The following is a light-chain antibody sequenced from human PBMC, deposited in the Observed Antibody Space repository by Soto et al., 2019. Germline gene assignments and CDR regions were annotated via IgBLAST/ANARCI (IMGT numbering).Light chain of an antibody. CDR1: QSITSY. V-gene: IGKV1-39*01. CDR2: AAS. CDR3: QQSYSTPPSIT. Sequence: DIQMTQSPSSLSASVGDRVTITCRASQSITSYLNWYQQKPGKAPKLLIYAASNLQSGVPSRFSDSGSGTDFALTISSLQPEDFVTYCCQQSYSTPPSITFGQGTRLEIK. J-gene: IGKJ5*01.